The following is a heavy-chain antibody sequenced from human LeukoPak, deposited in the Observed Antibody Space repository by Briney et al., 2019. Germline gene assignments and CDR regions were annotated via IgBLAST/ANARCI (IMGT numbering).Heavy chain of an antibody. D-gene: IGHD3-16*01. Sequence: GGSLRLSCAASGFTFRIYAMTWVRQAPGKGLEWVSAINHDGTNTYYVDSVKGRFTISRDNSKSTLYLQMNSLRAEDTAVYYCAKDWVSMDVWGEGTTVTVSS. CDR1: GFTFRIYA. CDR2: INHDGTNT. CDR3: AKDWVSMDV. J-gene: IGHJ6*03. V-gene: IGHV3-23*01.